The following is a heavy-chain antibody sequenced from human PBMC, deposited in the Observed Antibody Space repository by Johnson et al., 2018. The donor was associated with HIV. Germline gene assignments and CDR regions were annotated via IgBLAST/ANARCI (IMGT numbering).Heavy chain of an antibody. CDR1: GFTFSNAW. CDR3: ARVYGPGDLGPFDI. J-gene: IGHJ3*02. CDR2: IKSKTDGGTT. D-gene: IGHD7-27*01. V-gene: IGHV3-15*05. Sequence: VQLVESGGGLVQPGGSLRLSCAASGFTFSNAWMSWVRQAPGKGLEWVGRIKSKTDGGTTDYAAPVKGRFTISRDDSKNTLYLQMNSLRAEDTALYYCARVYGPGDLGPFDIWGQGTMVTVSS.